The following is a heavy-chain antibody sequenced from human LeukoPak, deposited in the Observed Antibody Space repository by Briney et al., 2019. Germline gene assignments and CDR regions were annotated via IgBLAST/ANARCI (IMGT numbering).Heavy chain of an antibody. D-gene: IGHD4-17*01. Sequence: SVKVSCTASRGTFSSYAISWVRQAPGQGLEWMGGIIPIFGTANYAQKFQGRVTITADESTSTAYMKLSSLRSEDTAVYYCAYGLPFYYYYGMDVWGQGTTVTVSS. J-gene: IGHJ6*02. V-gene: IGHV1-69*01. CDR2: IIPIFGTA. CDR3: AYGLPFYYYYGMDV. CDR1: RGTFSSYA.